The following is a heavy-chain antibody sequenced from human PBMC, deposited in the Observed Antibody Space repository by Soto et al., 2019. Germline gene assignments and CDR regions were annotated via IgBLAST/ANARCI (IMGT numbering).Heavy chain of an antibody. V-gene: IGHV3-48*02. CDR3: AREAAAGYLNWFDP. CDR2: ISSSSSTI. Sequence: GGTLRLSCSGFRFPFSTFNMHWVRQAAGKGLEWVSYISSSSSTIYYADSVKGRFTISRDNAKNSLYLQMNSLRDEDTAVYYCAREAAAGYLNWFDPWGQGTLVTVSS. J-gene: IGHJ5*02. D-gene: IGHD6-13*01. CDR1: RFPFSTFN.